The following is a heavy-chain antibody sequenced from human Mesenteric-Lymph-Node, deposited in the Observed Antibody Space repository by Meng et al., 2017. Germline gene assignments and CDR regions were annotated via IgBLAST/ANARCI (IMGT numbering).Heavy chain of an antibody. CDR1: GFTFSSYG. J-gene: IGHJ4*02. Sequence: GESLKISCAASGFTFSSYGMHWVRQAPGKGLEWVAVIWYDGSNKYYADSVKGRFTISRDNSKNTLYLQMNSLRAEDTAVYYCARSRSLGYCSSTSCYMEGDFDYWGQGTLVTVSS. CDR3: ARSRSLGYCSSTSCYMEGDFDY. D-gene: IGHD2-2*02. V-gene: IGHV3-33*01. CDR2: IWYDGSNK.